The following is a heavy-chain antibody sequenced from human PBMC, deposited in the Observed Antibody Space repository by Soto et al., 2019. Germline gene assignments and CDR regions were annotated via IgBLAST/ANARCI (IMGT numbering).Heavy chain of an antibody. CDR2: IHQSGSP. J-gene: IGHJ4*02. Sequence: SETLSLTCTVSGGSVDRGDYYWGWIRQPPGKGLEWIGSIHQSGSPYYNPSLKSRLTISIDKSKKQFSLRLSSVTAADTAVYYCARGAPRGIIHDFDSWGQGSLVTVSS. V-gene: IGHV4-38-2*02. CDR3: ARGAPRGIIHDFDS. CDR1: GGSVDRGDYY. D-gene: IGHD3-10*01.